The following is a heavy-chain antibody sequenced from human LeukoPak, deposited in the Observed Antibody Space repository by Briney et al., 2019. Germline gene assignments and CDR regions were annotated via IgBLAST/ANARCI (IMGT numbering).Heavy chain of an antibody. J-gene: IGHJ4*02. V-gene: IGHV3-9*01. CDR3: AKDGSTSGLQRHFHS. Sequence: PGRSLRLSCAASGFTFDDYAMHWVRQAPGKGLEWVSGINWNSGSIDYADSVKGRFIMSRDNAKNSLYLQMKCLRAEDTAIYYCAKDGSTSGLQRHFHSWGQGTLVTVS. CDR2: INWNSGSI. D-gene: IGHD3-10*01. CDR1: GFTFDDYA.